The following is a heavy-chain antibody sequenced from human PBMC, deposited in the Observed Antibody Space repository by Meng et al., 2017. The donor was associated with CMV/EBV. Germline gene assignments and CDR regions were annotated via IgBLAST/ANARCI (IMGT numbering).Heavy chain of an antibody. V-gene: IGHV4-38-2*02. Sequence: SETLSLTCTVSGGSISSGYYWGWIRQPPGKGLEWIGSIYHSGSTYYNPSLKSRVTISVDTSKNQFSLKLSSVTAADTAVYYCARDRGSGRYYYYYGMDVWGQGTTVTVSS. J-gene: IGHJ6*02. CDR2: IYHSGST. CDR3: ARDRGSGRYYYYYGMDV. D-gene: IGHD3-3*01. CDR1: GGSISSGYY.